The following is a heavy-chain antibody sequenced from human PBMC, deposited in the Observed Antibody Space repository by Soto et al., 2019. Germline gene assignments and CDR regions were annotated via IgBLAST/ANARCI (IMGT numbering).Heavy chain of an antibody. CDR1: VVTFSSYS. D-gene: IGHD3-3*01. CDR3: ARDRYNDFWSGYRNDAFDI. CDR2: ISSSSSYI. V-gene: IGHV3-21*01. J-gene: IGHJ3*02. Sequence: SLRLSCAASVVTFSSYSMNWVRRAPGKGLEWVSSISSSSSYIYYADSVKGRFTISRDDAKNSLFLQMNSLRAEDTAVYYCARDRYNDFWSGYRNDAFDIWGQGTMVTVSS.